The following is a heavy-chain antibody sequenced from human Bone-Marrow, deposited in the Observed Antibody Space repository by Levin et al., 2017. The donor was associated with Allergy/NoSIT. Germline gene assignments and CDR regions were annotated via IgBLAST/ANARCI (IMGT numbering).Heavy chain of an antibody. Sequence: GGSLRLSCAASGFTFNSYALSWVRQAPGKGLEWVSAISGSGSSTYYADSVKGRFTISRDNSKTTLYLQINSLRAEDTAVYYCAKGAGWVAGAVALIWGQGTLVTVSS. CDR1: GFTFNSYA. CDR2: ISGSGSST. V-gene: IGHV3-23*01. D-gene: IGHD6-19*01. J-gene: IGHJ4*02. CDR3: AKGAGWVAGAVALI.